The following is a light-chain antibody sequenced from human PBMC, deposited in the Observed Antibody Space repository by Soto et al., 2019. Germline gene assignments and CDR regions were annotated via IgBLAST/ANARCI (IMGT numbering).Light chain of an antibody. CDR1: QAVSTSS. CDR3: QQYGDTPET. Sequence: EIVLTQSPATLSLSPGERVTASCRASQAVSTSSFAWYQQKPGQAPRLLFYDDFSRATGVPDRFSVSGSGTDFTLTISRLEPEDFAVYFCQQYGDTPETFGQGTKLEIK. CDR2: DDF. J-gene: IGKJ2*01. V-gene: IGKV3-20*01.